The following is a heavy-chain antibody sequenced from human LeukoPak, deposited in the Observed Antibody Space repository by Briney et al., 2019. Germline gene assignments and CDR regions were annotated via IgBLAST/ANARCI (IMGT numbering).Heavy chain of an antibody. CDR3: ASGGMGARKYYSDPFDY. CDR2: ISGRSSHT. V-gene: IGHV3-21*04. J-gene: IGHJ4*02. CDR1: GFTFSDYD. Sequence: GGSLRLSCSASGFTFSDYDMNWIRQAPEKGLEWISAISGRSSHTYYGDSVKGRFTISRDDSKNTLYLQMNSLRAEDTAVYYCASGGMGARKYYSDPFDYWGQGTLVTVSS. D-gene: IGHD3-10*01.